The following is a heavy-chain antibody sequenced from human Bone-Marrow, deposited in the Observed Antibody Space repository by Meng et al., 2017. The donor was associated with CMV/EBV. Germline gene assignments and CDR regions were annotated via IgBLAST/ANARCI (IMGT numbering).Heavy chain of an antibody. CDR1: GFTFSGYW. J-gene: IGHJ4*02. V-gene: IGHV3-74*01. D-gene: IGHD3-3*01. CDR2: IKTDGSFT. CDR3: AILWGEWLPY. Sequence: GGSLRLSWAASGFTFSGYWMHWVRKAPGKGLVWVSIIKTDGSFTTYADSVKGRFTVSRNNAKNTLYLQMNSLNAEDPAVYSCAILWGEWLPYWGQGTLVTVSS.